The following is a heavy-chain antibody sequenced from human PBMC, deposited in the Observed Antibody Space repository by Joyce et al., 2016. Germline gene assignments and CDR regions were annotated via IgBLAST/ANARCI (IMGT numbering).Heavy chain of an antibody. CDR2: IRSKDNGGTP. V-gene: IGHV3-49*03. Sequence: EVQLVESGGGWVQQGRSLRLSCSTSGFPFGEHAMSWFRQAPGKGLEWIGFIRSKDNGGTPEYAASVKGRLTISRDDSEGIAYLQMNSLTTEDSGMYYCSRGATALIYWGQGILVTVSS. CDR1: GFPFGEHA. CDR3: SRGATALIY. D-gene: IGHD1-26*01. J-gene: IGHJ4*02.